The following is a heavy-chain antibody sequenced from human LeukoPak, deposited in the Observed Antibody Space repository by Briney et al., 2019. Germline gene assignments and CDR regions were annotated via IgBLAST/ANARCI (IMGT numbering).Heavy chain of an antibody. CDR1: GYTFTGYY. CDR2: INPNSGGT. J-gene: IGHJ4*02. Sequence: ASVKVSCKASGYTFTGYYMHWVRQAPGQGLEWMGWINPNSGGTNYAQKFQGRVTMTRDTSISTAYKELSSLRSEDTAVYYCARGLRLGALYLGYWGQGTLVTVSS. V-gene: IGHV1-2*02. CDR3: ARGLRLGALYLGY. D-gene: IGHD3-16*01.